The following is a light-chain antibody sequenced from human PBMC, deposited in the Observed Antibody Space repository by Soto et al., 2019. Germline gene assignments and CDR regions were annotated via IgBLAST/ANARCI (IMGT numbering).Light chain of an antibody. J-gene: IGKJ5*01. V-gene: IGKV4-1*01. CDR3: QQRSNWPIT. Sequence: DIVMTQSTDSLAVSLGERATIDCKSSQSVLYSSNNKNHLAWYQQKPGQPPKLLIYWASIRESGVPDRFSGSGSGTDFTLTISSLEPEDFAVYYCQQRSNWPITFGQGTRLEVK. CDR1: QSVLYSSNNKNH. CDR2: WAS.